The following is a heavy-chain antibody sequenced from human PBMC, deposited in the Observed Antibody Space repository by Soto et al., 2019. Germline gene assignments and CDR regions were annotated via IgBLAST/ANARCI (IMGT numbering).Heavy chain of an antibody. CDR3: ARVGATSHAFDI. V-gene: IGHV1-3*01. J-gene: IGHJ3*02. CDR1: LYTYTSYP. Sequence: NASLYTYTSYPMHLVSKAPGQRLEWMGWINAGNGNTKYSQKFQGRVTITRDTSASTAYMELSSLRSEDTAVYYCARVGATSHAFDIWGQGTMVPVSS. D-gene: IGHD1-26*01. CDR2: INAGNGNT.